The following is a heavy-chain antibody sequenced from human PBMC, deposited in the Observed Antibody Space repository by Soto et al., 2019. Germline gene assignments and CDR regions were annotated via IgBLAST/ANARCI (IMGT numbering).Heavy chain of an antibody. D-gene: IGHD2-2*01. CDR1: GFTFGDYY. CDR3: ARALGTYCSTTVCYGPSDL. V-gene: IGHV3-11*01. J-gene: IGHJ4*02. CDR2: ISSSGSTI. Sequence: GGSLRLSCAASGFTFGDYYMSWIRQAPGKGLEWISYISSSGSTIYYADSVKGRFTISRDNAENSLYLQMNSLRAEDTALYYCARALGTYCSTTVCYGPSDLWGPGTLVTVSS.